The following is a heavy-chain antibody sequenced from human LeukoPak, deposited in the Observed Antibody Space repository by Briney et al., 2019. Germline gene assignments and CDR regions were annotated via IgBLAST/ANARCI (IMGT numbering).Heavy chain of an antibody. CDR2: ISGSGSA. V-gene: IGHV3-23*01. CDR1: GFTLSSYA. Sequence: GGSLRLSCAASGFTLSSYAMNWVRQAPGKGLEWVSGISGSGSAYYADSVKGRFTISRDNSKNTLYLQMNSLRAEDTAVYYCARLFPDIYYYDSSGRHLDYWGQGTLVTVSS. D-gene: IGHD3-22*01. CDR3: ARLFPDIYYYDSSGRHLDY. J-gene: IGHJ4*02.